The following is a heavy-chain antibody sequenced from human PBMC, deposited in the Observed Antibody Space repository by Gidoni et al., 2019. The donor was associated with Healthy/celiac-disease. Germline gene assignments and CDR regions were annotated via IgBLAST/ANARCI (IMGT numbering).Heavy chain of an antibody. J-gene: IGHJ4*02. D-gene: IGHD3-3*01. Sequence: QVQLVSSGGGVFQPGRSLRLSCAASGFTFRSYGMPWVRQAPGKGLEWVAVISYDGSNKYYADSVKGRFTISRDNSKNTLYLQMNSLRAEDTAVYYCAKAGLYDFWSGYDFDYWGQGTLVTVSS. CDR1: GFTFRSYG. V-gene: IGHV3-30*18. CDR3: AKAGLYDFWSGYDFDY. CDR2: ISYDGSNK.